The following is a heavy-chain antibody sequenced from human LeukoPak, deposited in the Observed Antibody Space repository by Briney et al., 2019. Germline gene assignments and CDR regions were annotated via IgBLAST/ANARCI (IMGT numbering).Heavy chain of an antibody. V-gene: IGHV3-30-3*01. CDR2: ISYDGSNK. D-gene: IGHD2-2*01. Sequence: GGSLRLSCAASGFTFSSYAMHWVRQAPGKGLEWVAVISYDGSNKYYADSVKGRFTISRDNSRNTLYLQMNSLRAEDTAVYYCARDWDIVVVPAALGYGMDVWGQGTTVTVSS. CDR3: ARDWDIVVVPAALGYGMDV. CDR1: GFTFSSYA. J-gene: IGHJ6*02.